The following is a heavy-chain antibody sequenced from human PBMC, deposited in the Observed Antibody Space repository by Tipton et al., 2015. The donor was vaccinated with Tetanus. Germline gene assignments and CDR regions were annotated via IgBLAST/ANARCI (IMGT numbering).Heavy chain of an antibody. CDR2: IYYRGST. CDR3: ASWGIAAAGSGDYFDY. D-gene: IGHD6-13*01. Sequence: TLSLTCTVSGGSISSYYCSWIRQPPGNGLERIVYIYYRGSTNYNLSLKSRVTISVDTSKNQFSLKLSSVTAADTAVYHCASWGIAAAGSGDYFDYWGQGTLVTVSS. CDR1: GGSISSYY. J-gene: IGHJ4*02. V-gene: IGHV4-59*01.